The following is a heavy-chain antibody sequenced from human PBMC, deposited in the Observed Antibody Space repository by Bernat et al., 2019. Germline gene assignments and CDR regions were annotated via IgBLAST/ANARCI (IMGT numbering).Heavy chain of an antibody. J-gene: IGHJ4*02. CDR2: ISSSGSTI. V-gene: IGHV3-48*03. CDR3: ASIYGDYARPFDD. Sequence: EVQLVESGGGLVQPGGSLRLSCAASGFTFSSYEMNWVRQAPGKGLEWVSYISSSGSTIYYADSVKGRFTISRDNAKNSLYLQMNSLRAEDTAVYYCASIYGDYARPFDDWGQVTLVTVSS. D-gene: IGHD4-17*01. CDR1: GFTFSSYE.